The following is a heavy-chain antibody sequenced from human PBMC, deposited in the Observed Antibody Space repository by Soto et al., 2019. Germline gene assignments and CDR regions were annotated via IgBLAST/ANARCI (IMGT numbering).Heavy chain of an antibody. J-gene: IGHJ4*02. CDR1: GFTFSSYA. Sequence: GESLKISCAASGFTFSSYAMSWVRQAPGKGLEWVSAISGSGGSTYYADSVKGRFTISRDNSKNTLYLQMNSLRAEDTAVYYCAKDHIAARQRAFFDYWGQGTLVTVSS. CDR2: ISGSGGST. D-gene: IGHD6-6*01. V-gene: IGHV3-23*01. CDR3: AKDHIAARQRAFFDY.